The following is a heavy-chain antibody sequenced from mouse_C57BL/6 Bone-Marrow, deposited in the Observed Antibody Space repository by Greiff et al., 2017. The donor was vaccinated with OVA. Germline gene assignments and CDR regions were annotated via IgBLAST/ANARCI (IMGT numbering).Heavy chain of an antibody. CDR2: IDPEDGDT. J-gene: IGHJ4*01. D-gene: IGHD2-4*01. CDR1: GFNIKDYY. V-gene: IGHV14-1*01. Sequence: EVQLQQSGAELVRPGASVKLSCTASGFNIKDYYMHWVKQRPEQGLEWIGRIDPEDGDTEYAPKFQGKATMPADTSSNTAYLQLSSLTSEDTAVYYCTRGIYYDYRYAMDYWGQGTSVTVSS. CDR3: TRGIYYDYRYAMDY.